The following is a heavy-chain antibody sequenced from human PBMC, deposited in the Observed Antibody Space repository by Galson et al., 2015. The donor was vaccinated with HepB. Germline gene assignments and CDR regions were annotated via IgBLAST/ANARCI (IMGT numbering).Heavy chain of an antibody. CDR3: TTEIIAVNAFDI. Sequence: SLRLSCAASGFSFSNAWMSWVRQAPGKGSEWVGRIKSKAYGGTTDYAAPVKGRFTISRDDSKNTLYLQMNSLKIEDTAVYYCTTEIIAVNAFDIWGQGTKVTVSS. V-gene: IGHV3-15*01. CDR2: IKSKAYGGTT. D-gene: IGHD6-19*01. J-gene: IGHJ3*02. CDR1: GFSFSNAW.